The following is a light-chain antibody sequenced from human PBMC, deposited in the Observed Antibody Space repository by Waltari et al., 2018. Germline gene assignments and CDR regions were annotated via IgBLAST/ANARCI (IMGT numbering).Light chain of an antibody. CDR2: GVN. J-gene: IGLJ2*01. V-gene: IGLV1-40*01. Sequence: QSVLTQPPSVSGAPGQRVTISCPGSGSNIGAGYDLRWYRQLPGKAPTLLIYGVNTRPPGVSDRFSGSQFDTSASLAIAGLQADDEADYYCQSYDTTLSVVFGGGTKLTVL. CDR1: GSNIGAGYD. CDR3: QSYDTTLSVV.